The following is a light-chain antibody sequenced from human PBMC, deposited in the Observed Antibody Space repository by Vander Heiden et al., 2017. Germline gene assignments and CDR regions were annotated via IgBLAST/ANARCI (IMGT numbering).Light chain of an antibody. CDR2: DAS. J-gene: IGKJ2*01. V-gene: IGKV1-39*01. CDR3: QQSYTIPLT. CDR1: QSIASF. Sequence: IQLPHPPSSLSASAGDRVTITCRASQSIASFLNWYQQKPGKAPNLLIYDASTLQSGVPSRFTAIGSGTDFTLTISSLQPEDFATYYCQQSYTIPLTFGQGTKLEIK.